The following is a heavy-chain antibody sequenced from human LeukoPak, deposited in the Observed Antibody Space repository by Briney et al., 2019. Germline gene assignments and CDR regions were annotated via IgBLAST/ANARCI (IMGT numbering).Heavy chain of an antibody. CDR2: INPNSGGT. CDR1: GYTFTDYY. D-gene: IGHD2-2*01. Sequence: ASVKVSCKTSGYTFTDYYMHWVRQAPGQGLEWMGWINPNSGGTNYAQKFQGRVTMTRDTSISTAYMELSRLRSDDTAVYYCARVFSRCSSTSCYLGYWGQGTLVTVSS. CDR3: ARVFSRCSSTSCYLGY. V-gene: IGHV1-2*02. J-gene: IGHJ4*02.